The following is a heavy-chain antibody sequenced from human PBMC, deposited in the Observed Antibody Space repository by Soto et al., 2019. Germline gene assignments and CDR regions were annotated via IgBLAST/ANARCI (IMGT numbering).Heavy chain of an antibody. Sequence: GGSLRLSCAASGFIFRTHAVSWDRQTPGKGLEWASVISGSGDTTYYADSVKGRFTISRDNSKNTLSLHMNSLRAEDTALYYCAKDGGTYYDVPFAFDLWGQGTMVT. J-gene: IGHJ3*01. D-gene: IGHD3-10*02. V-gene: IGHV3-23*01. CDR3: AKDGGTYYDVPFAFDL. CDR1: GFIFRTHA. CDR2: ISGSGDTT.